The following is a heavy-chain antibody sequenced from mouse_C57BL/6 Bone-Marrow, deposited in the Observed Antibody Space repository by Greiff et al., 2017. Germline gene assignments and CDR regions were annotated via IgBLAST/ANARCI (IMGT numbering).Heavy chain of an antibody. CDR3: AREGGNPEDY. J-gene: IGHJ2*01. CDR2: IYPGSGST. CDR1: GYTFTGYW. D-gene: IGHD2-1*01. V-gene: IGHV1-55*01. Sequence: QVQLKQPGAELVKPGASVKMSCKASGYTFTGYWITWVKQRPGQGLEWIGDIYPGSGSTNYNEKFKSKATLTVDTSSSTAYMQLSSLTSEDSAVYYCAREGGNPEDYWGQGTTLTVSS.